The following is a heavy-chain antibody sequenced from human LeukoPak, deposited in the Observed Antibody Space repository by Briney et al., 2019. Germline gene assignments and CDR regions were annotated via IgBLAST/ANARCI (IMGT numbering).Heavy chain of an antibody. V-gene: IGHV4-59*01. CDR2: IYYSGST. CDR1: GGSFSGYY. J-gene: IGHJ4*02. D-gene: IGHD1-26*01. CDR3: ARGAKYSGSYYQR. Sequence: SETLSLTCAVYGGSFSGYYWSWIRQPPGKGLEWIGYIYYSGSTNYNPSLKSRVTISVDTSKNQFSLKLSSVTAADTAVYYCARGAKYSGSYYQRWGQGTLVTVSS.